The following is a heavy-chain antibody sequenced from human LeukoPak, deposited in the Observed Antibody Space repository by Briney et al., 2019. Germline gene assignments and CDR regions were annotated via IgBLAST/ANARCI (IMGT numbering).Heavy chain of an antibody. Sequence: PSETLSLACTVSGGSIRSYYWNWIRQPAGKGLEWIGYIYYSGSTNYNPSLKSRVTISVDMSKNQFSLKLTSVTAADTAVYYCARDYAGSSSWNWFDPWGQGTLVTVSS. J-gene: IGHJ5*01. CDR3: ARDYAGSSSWNWFDP. CDR2: IYYSGST. V-gene: IGHV4-59*01. CDR1: GGSIRSYY. D-gene: IGHD6-13*01.